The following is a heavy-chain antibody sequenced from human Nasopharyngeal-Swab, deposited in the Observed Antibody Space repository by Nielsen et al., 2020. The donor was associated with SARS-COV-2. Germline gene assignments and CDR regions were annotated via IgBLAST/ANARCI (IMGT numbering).Heavy chain of an antibody. J-gene: IGHJ6*02. D-gene: IGHD1-20*01. Sequence: SVKVSCKASGGTFSSYAISWVRQAPGQGLEWMGGIIPIFGTANYAQKFQGRVTITADESTSTAYMELSSLRSEDTAVYYCASYNWNYYYDGMDVWGQGTTVTVSS. CDR3: ASYNWNYYYDGMDV. CDR1: GGTFSSYA. CDR2: IIPIFGTA. V-gene: IGHV1-69*13.